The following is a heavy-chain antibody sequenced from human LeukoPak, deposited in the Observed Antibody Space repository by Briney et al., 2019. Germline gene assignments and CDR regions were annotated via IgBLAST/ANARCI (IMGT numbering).Heavy chain of an antibody. Sequence: SETLSLTCAVYGGSFSGYYWSWIRQPPGKGLEWIGEINHSGSTNYNPSLKSRVIISVDTSKNQFSLRLSSVTAADTAVYYCARGYGDSYFDYWGQGTLVTVSS. CDR1: GGSFSGYY. J-gene: IGHJ4*02. CDR3: ARGYGDSYFDY. V-gene: IGHV4-34*01. D-gene: IGHD3-10*01. CDR2: INHSGST.